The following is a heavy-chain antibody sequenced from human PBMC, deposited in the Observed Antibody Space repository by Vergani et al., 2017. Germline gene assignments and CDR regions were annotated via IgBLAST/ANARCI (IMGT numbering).Heavy chain of an antibody. J-gene: IGHJ1*01. CDR1: GFTFYNYG. V-gene: IGHV3-33*01. D-gene: IGHD2-21*02. CDR2: IYYDESRI. Sequence: VQMVESGGGLVKSGGSLRLFCATSGFTFYNYGMHWVRQAPGKGLEWVAFIYYDESRIHYADSVKGRFTISRDNSRNTLYLQMDSLRDEDTAVYYCARDRGDCAASSDFQFWGQGTLVTVSS. CDR3: ARDRGDCAASSDFQF.